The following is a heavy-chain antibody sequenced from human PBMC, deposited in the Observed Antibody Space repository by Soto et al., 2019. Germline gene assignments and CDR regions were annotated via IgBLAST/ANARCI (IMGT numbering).Heavy chain of an antibody. CDR2: IIPILGIA. CDR1: GGTFSSYT. Sequence: QVQLVQSGAEVKKPGSSVKVSCKASGGTFSSYTISWVRQAPGQGLEWMGRIIPILGIANYAQKFQGRVTITADKSTSTAYMELSSLRSEDTAVYYCARSIAAAEPRIYWYFDLWGRGTLVTVSS. J-gene: IGHJ2*01. D-gene: IGHD6-13*01. CDR3: ARSIAAAEPRIYWYFDL. V-gene: IGHV1-69*02.